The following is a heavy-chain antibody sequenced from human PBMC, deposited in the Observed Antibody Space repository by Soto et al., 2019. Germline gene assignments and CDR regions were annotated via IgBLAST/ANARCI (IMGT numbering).Heavy chain of an antibody. V-gene: IGHV6-1*01. D-gene: IGHD1-20*01. CDR1: GDGVSSNSAA. CDR3: AAGIFPNYYYYGMDV. Sequence: SQSLSVTCSISGDGVSSNSAAWNWIRKSPSRGLEWLGRTYYRSKWYNDYAVSVKSRITINPDTSKNQFSLQLNSVTPEDTAVYYCAAGIFPNYYYYGMDVWGQGTTVTVSS. J-gene: IGHJ6*02. CDR2: TYYRSKWYN.